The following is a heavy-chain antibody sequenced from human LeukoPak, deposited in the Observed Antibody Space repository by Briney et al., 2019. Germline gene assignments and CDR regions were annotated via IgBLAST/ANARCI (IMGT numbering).Heavy chain of an antibody. CDR3: AGKDYYFDY. Sequence: GGSLRLSCAASGFTFSSYGMSWVRQAPGKGLEWVSAISGSGGSTYYADSVKGRFTISRNNSKNTLYLQMNSLRAEDTAVYYCAGKDYYFDYWGQGTLVTVSS. D-gene: IGHD3/OR15-3a*01. J-gene: IGHJ4*02. CDR1: GFTFSSYG. CDR2: ISGSGGST. V-gene: IGHV3-23*01.